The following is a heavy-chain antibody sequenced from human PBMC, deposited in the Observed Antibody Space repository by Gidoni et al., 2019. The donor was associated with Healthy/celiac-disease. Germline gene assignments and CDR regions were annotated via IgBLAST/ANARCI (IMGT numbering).Heavy chain of an antibody. D-gene: IGHD2-2*03. CDR3: ARDLGIGAFDI. CDR1: GFTFSDYY. Sequence: QVQLVESGGGLVKPGGSLKLSCAASGFTFSDYYMSWIRQAPGKGLEWVSYISSSSSYTNYADSVKGRFTISRDNAKNSLYLQMNSLRAEDTAVYYCARDLGIGAFDIWGQGTMVTVSS. CDR2: ISSSSSYT. V-gene: IGHV3-11*06. J-gene: IGHJ3*02.